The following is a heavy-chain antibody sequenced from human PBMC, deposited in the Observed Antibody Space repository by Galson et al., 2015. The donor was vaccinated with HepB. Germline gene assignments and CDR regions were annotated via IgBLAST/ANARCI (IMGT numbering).Heavy chain of an antibody. Sequence: PALVKPTQTLTLTCTFSGFSLSTSGMCVSWIRQPPGKALEWLARIDWDDDKYYSTSLKTRLTISKDTSKNQVVLTMTNMDPVDTATYYCARTRGCYGDYTPRGYYYYGMDVWGQGTTVTVSS. CDR3: ARTRGCYGDYTPRGYYYYGMDV. J-gene: IGHJ6*02. CDR2: IDWDDDK. CDR1: GFSLSTSGMC. V-gene: IGHV2-70*11. D-gene: IGHD4-17*01.